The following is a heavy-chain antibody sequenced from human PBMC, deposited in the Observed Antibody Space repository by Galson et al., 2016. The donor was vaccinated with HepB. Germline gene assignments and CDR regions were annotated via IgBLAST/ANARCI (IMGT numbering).Heavy chain of an antibody. J-gene: IGHJ4*02. CDR3: ASKVRGLLVY. CDR1: GGSISSSNW. V-gene: IGHV4-4*02. Sequence: ETLSLTCAVSGGSISSSNWWTWVRQPPGKGLEWIGQIYHSGSTNYNPSLKSRVTISVDKSMNQFSLKLSSVTAADTAVYYCASKVRGLLVYWGQGTLVTVSS. CDR2: IYHSGST. D-gene: IGHD2-2*01.